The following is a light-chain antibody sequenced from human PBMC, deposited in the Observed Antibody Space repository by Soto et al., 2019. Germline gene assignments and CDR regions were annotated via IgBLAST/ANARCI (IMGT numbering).Light chain of an antibody. CDR3: QQYHYWWK. Sequence: EIVLTQSPATLSVSPGDRATLSCRASQTINSALAWYQQKPGQAPRLLIYGASTRATAIADRFSASGSGTDFTLTISSLQSEDSAVYYCQQYHYWWKFGQGTKVEIK. CDR1: QTINSA. CDR2: GAS. V-gene: IGKV3-15*01. J-gene: IGKJ1*01.